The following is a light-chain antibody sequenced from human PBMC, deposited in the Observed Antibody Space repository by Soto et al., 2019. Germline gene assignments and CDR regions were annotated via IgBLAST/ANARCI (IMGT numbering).Light chain of an antibody. CDR3: QQLNSYRT. J-gene: IGKJ1*01. Sequence: DIQMNQSPSTLSASIGDRVTITCRASQGISSYLAWYQQKPGKAPKLLIYAASTLQSGVPSRFSGSGSGTEFTLTISSLQPEDFATYYCQQLNSYRTFGQGTKVDIK. CDR2: AAS. CDR1: QGISSY. V-gene: IGKV1-9*01.